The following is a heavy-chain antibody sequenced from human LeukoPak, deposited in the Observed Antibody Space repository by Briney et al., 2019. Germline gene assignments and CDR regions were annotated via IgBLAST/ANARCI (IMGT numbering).Heavy chain of an antibody. D-gene: IGHD6-19*01. J-gene: IGHJ4*02. CDR1: GRSMSSYY. CDR3: ARLYGSGWFDGDF. Sequence: PSETLSLTHTVSGRSMSSYYSSWIRQPPGKGLEWIGHIYYSGSTNYNPSLKSRVTISVDTSKNQFSLKLSSVTAADTAVYYCARLYGSGWFDGDFWGRGTLVTVSS. CDR2: IYYSGST. V-gene: IGHV4-59*08.